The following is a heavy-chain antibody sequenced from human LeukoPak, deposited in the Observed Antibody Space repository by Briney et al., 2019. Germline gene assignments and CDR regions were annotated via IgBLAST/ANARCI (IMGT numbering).Heavy chain of an antibody. D-gene: IGHD3-10*01. CDR2: ISSSGSTM. Sequence: GGSLRLSCAASGFTFSSYEMNWVRQAPGKGLEWVSYISSSGSTMYYADSVKGRFTISRDNAKNSLFLQMNSLRAEDTAVYYCASRGLWFGDYFYYAMDVWGQGTTVTVSS. CDR1: GFTFSSYE. CDR3: ASRGLWFGDYFYYAMDV. V-gene: IGHV3-48*03. J-gene: IGHJ6*02.